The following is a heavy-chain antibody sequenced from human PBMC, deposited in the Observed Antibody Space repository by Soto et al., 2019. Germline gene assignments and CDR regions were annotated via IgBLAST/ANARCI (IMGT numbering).Heavy chain of an antibody. J-gene: IGHJ5*02. CDR3: ARHESRSKGWFDP. CDR1: GGSISSSSYY. CDR2: IYYSGST. V-gene: IGHV4-39*01. D-gene: IGHD2-15*01. Sequence: SETLSLTCTVSGGSISSSSYYWGWIRQPPGKGLEWIGSIYYSGSTYYNPSLKSRVTISVDTSKNQFSLKLSSVTAADTAVYYCARHESRSKGWFDPWGQGTLVTVSS.